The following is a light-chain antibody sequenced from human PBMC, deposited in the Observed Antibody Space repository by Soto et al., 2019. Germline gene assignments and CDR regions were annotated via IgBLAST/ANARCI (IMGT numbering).Light chain of an antibody. Sequence: EIVLAQSPGTLSLSPGESATLSCRASQSVSSSFLAWYQQKAGQAPRLLIYGASRRATGIPDRFSGSGSGTDFTLTIGRLEPEDSAVYYCQQYVTPPYTFGQGIKLEI. V-gene: IGKV3-20*01. J-gene: IGKJ2*01. CDR1: QSVSSSF. CDR2: GAS. CDR3: QQYVTPPYT.